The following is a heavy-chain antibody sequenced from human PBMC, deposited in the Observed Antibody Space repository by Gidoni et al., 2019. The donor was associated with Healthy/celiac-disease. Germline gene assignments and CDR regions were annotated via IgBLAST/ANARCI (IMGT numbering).Heavy chain of an antibody. CDR3: ARDSSEYYDSSGYWGYFDY. CDR1: GFTFSSYA. J-gene: IGHJ4*02. V-gene: IGHV3-30*04. CDR2: ISYVRRNK. D-gene: IGHD3-22*01. Sequence: QVQLVASGGGVVQPGRSLRLSCAASGFTFSSYAMHWVPQAPGKVLEWVGHISYVRRNKNDTDSVKGRFTISRDNSKNTLYLQMNSLRAEDTAVYYCARDSSEYYDSSGYWGYFDYWGQGTLVTVSS.